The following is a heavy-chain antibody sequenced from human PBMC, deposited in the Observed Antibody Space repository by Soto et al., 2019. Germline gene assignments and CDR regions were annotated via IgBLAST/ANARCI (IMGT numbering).Heavy chain of an antibody. V-gene: IGHV3-33*01. CDR1: GFTFSSYG. J-gene: IGHJ3*02. D-gene: IGHD3-16*02. Sequence: HPGGSLRLSCAASGFTFSSYGMHWVRQAPGKGLEWVAVIWYDGSNKYYADSVKGRFTISRDNSKNTLYLQMNSLRAEDTAVYYCAIDRLQLGELSFGAFDIWGQGTMVTVSS. CDR2: IWYDGSNK. CDR3: AIDRLQLGELSFGAFDI.